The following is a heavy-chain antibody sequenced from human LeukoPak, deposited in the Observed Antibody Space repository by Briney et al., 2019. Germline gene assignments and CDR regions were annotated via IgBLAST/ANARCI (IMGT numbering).Heavy chain of an antibody. J-gene: IGHJ4*02. CDR3: ARDFRYCSGGSCYSGGYFDY. D-gene: IGHD2-15*01. V-gene: IGHV3-21*01. CDR2: ISSSSSYI. CDR1: GFTFSSYS. Sequence: PGGSLRLSCAASGFTFSSYSMNLVRQAPGKELEWVSSISSSSSYIYYADSVKGRFTISRDNAKNSLYLQMNSLRAEDTAVYYCARDFRYCSGGSCYSGGYFDYWGQGTLVTVSS.